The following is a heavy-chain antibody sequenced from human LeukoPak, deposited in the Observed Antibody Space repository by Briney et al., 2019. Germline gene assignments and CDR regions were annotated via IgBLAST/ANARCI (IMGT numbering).Heavy chain of an antibody. CDR3: ARDDHYYDSSGYYYGDY. J-gene: IGHJ4*02. CDR1: GYTFTGYY. Sequence: ASVKVSCKASGYTFTGYYMHWVRQAPGQGLEWMGWINPNSGGTNYAQKFQGRVTMTRDTSISTAYMELSRLRSDDTAVYYCARDDHYYDSSGYYYGDYWGQGTLVTVSS. CDR2: INPNSGGT. D-gene: IGHD3-22*01. V-gene: IGHV1-2*02.